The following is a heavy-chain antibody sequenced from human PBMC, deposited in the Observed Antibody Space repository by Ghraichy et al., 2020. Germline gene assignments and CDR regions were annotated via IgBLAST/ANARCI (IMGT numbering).Heavy chain of an antibody. CDR3: ARRNTDLVHADFDY. J-gene: IGHJ4*02. D-gene: IGHD5-18*01. CDR2: IHPGDSRT. Sequence: GESLNISCKASGYRFTTYWIGWVRQMPGKGLEWMGIIHPGDSRTTYNPSFQGQVTISADRSITTAYLQWSSVRASDTAIYYCARRNTDLVHADFDYWGQGTQVTVSS. CDR1: GYRFTTYW. V-gene: IGHV5-51*01.